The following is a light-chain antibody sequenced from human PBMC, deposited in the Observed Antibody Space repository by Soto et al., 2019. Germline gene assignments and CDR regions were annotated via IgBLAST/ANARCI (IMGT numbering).Light chain of an antibody. V-gene: IGLV2-23*01. Sequence: QSALTQPASVSGSPGQSITISCSGTSSDVGAYDRVSWYQQLPGRAPKLLIYEDTQRPSGVSNRFSGSKSGNTASLTISGLQTEDEADYYCCSCVGPRVLIFGEGTKLTVL. CDR3: CSCVGPRVLI. CDR1: SSDVGAYDR. CDR2: EDT. J-gene: IGLJ2*01.